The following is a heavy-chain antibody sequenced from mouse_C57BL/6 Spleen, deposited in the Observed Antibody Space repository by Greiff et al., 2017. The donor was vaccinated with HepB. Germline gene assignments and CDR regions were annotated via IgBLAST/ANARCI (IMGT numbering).Heavy chain of an antibody. CDR2: IYPGSGNT. D-gene: IGHD2-4*01. CDR3: AREGMRLRDAMDY. CDR1: GYTFTDYY. Sequence: QVQLKESGAELVRPGASVKLSCKASGYTFTDYYINWVKQRPGQGLEWIARIYPGSGNTYYNEKFKGKATLTAEKSSSTAYMQLSSLTSEDSAVYFCAREGMRLRDAMDYWGQGTSVTVSS. J-gene: IGHJ4*01. V-gene: IGHV1-76*01.